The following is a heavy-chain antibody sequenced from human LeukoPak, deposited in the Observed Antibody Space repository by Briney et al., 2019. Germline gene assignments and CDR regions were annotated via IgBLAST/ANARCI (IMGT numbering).Heavy chain of an antibody. CDR1: GGSISSGGYY. J-gene: IGHJ4*02. CDR3: ARAVVVVAAYFDY. V-gene: IGHV4-31*03. D-gene: IGHD2-15*01. Sequence: SQTLSLTCTVSGGSISSGGYYWSWIRQHPGKGLEWIGYIYYSGSTYYNPSLKSRVTISVDTSKNQFSLKLSSVTAADTAVYYCARAVVVVAAYFDYWGQGTLVTVSS. CDR2: IYYSGST.